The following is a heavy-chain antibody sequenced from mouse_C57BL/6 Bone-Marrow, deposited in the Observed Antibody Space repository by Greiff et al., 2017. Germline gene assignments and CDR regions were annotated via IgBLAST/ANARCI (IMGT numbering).Heavy chain of an antibody. D-gene: IGHD1-1*01. J-gene: IGHJ4*01. CDR1: GFTFSSYT. V-gene: IGHV5-9*01. CDR3: ASPLTVVAKDYAMDY. CDR2: ISGGGGNT. Sequence: DVKLVESGGGLVKPGGSLKLSCAASGFTFSSYTMSWVRQTPEKRLEWVATISGGGGNTYYPDSVKGRFTISRDNAKNTLYLQMSSLRSEDTALYYCASPLTVVAKDYAMDYWGQGTSVTVSS.